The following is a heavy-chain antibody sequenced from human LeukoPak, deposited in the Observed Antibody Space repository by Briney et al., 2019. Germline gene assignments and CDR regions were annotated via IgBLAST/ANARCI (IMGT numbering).Heavy chain of an antibody. CDR3: TTGIRGD. J-gene: IGHJ4*02. D-gene: IGHD3-10*01. CDR2: IASKTDGGAT. CDR1: GLTVTNAW. Sequence: GGSLRLSCSASGLTVTNAWMNWVRRAPGEGLDWVGRIASKTDGGATDYAAPVKGRFIISRDDSKNTLNLQMNSLKTEDTAVYYCTTGIRGDWGQGTLVTVSS. V-gene: IGHV3-15*07.